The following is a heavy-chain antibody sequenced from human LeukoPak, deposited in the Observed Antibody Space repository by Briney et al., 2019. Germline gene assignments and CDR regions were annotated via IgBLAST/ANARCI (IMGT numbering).Heavy chain of an antibody. D-gene: IGHD1-7*01. CDR1: GGSISSYY. Sequence: SETLSLTCTVSGGSISSYYWSWIRQPAGKGLEWIGRIYTSGSTNYNPSLKSRVTMSVDTYKNQFSLKLSSVTAADTAVYYCARDELITGTTVYYYYGMDVWGQGTTVTVSS. CDR2: IYTSGST. V-gene: IGHV4-4*07. CDR3: ARDELITGTTVYYYYGMDV. J-gene: IGHJ6*02.